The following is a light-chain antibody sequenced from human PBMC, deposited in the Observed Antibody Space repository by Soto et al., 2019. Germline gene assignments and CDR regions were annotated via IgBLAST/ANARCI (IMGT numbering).Light chain of an antibody. V-gene: IGLV4-60*03. CDR2: LEVSGTY. CDR1: SGHNSYM. Sequence: QSVLTQSSSASACLGSSVRLTCTLSSGHNSYMIAWHQQQPGKAPRYLMKLEVSGTYNKGSGVPDRFSGSSSGADRYLTISSLQSEDEADYYCETLETKTHVFGGGTKLTVL. CDR3: ETLETKTHV. J-gene: IGLJ3*02.